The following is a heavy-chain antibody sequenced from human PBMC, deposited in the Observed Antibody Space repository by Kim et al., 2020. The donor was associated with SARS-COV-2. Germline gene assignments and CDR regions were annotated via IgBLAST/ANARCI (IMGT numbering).Heavy chain of an antibody. J-gene: IGHJ5*02. CDR3: ARDGLYCSGGSCYLGIRKGNWFDP. Sequence: ASVKVSCKASGYTFTSYGISWVRQAPGQGLEWMGWISAYNGNTNYAQKLQGRVTMTTDTSTSTAYMELRSLRSDDTAVYYCARDGLYCSGGSCYLGIRKGNWFDPWGQGTLVTVSS. D-gene: IGHD2-15*01. V-gene: IGHV1-18*01. CDR2: ISAYNGNT. CDR1: GYTFTSYG.